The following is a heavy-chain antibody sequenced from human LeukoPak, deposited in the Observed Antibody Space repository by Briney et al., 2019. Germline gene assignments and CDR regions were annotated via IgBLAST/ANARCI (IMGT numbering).Heavy chain of an antibody. D-gene: IGHD3-3*02. CDR3: ARVSFPFTAFAGFDP. J-gene: IGHJ5*02. CDR2: FYYSANT. Sequence: SETLSLTCTVSGGSISSSNYYWAWIRQPPGKGLEWTGSFYYSANTYFNPSLRSRVTMSVDTSKTQFSLKLSSVTAADTAVYYCARVSFPFTAFAGFDPWGQGTLVSVSS. V-gene: IGHV4-39*07. CDR1: GGSISSSNYY.